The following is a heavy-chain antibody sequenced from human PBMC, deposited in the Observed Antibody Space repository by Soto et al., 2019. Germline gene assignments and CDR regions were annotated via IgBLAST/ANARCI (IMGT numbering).Heavy chain of an antibody. CDR3: AREAAVAGTAFDH. J-gene: IGHJ5*02. CDR1: GYPFTSYY. Sequence: ASVKVSCKASGYPFTSYYLHGVRQAPGQGPEWMGRINVSDGSTRYAQNFQGRVTMTRDTSTTTVYMELSPLRSDDTAVYYCAREAAVAGTAFDHWGQGTLVTVSS. V-gene: IGHV1-46*01. D-gene: IGHD6-19*01. CDR2: INVSDGST.